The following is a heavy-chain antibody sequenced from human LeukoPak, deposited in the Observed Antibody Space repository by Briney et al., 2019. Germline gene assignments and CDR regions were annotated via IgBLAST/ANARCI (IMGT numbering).Heavy chain of an antibody. J-gene: IGHJ5*02. Sequence: ASVKVSCKASGYTFTSYAMQWVRQAPGQRLEWMGWINAGNGNTKYSQKFQGRVTITRDTSASTAYMELSSLRSEDTAVYYCARDRGIAAAGTEVADWFDPWGQGTLVTVSS. D-gene: IGHD6-13*01. CDR2: INAGNGNT. CDR3: ARDRGIAAAGTEVADWFDP. V-gene: IGHV1-3*01. CDR1: GYTFTSYA.